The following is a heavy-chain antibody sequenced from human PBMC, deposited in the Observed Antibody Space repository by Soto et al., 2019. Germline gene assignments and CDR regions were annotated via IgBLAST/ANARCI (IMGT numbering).Heavy chain of an antibody. CDR2: FDPEDGET. CDR3: ATDLGPYYGSGSYHWFDS. Sequence: WASVKVSCKVSGYTLTELSMHWVRQAPGKGLEWMGGFDPEDGETIYAQKFQGRVTMTEDTSTDTAYMELSSLRSEDTAVYYCATDLGPYYGSGSYHWFDSCGQGTLVTVSS. D-gene: IGHD3-10*01. CDR1: GYTLTELS. V-gene: IGHV1-24*01. J-gene: IGHJ5*01.